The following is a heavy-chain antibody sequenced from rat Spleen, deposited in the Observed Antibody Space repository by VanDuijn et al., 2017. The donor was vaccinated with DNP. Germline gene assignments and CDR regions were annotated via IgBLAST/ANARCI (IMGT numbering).Heavy chain of an antibody. V-gene: IGHV5S10*01. J-gene: IGHJ4*01. CDR2: ITYGGSRT. D-gene: IGHD1-11*01. CDR1: GFTFSDYN. CDR3: TTFEGTNA. Sequence: EVQLVESGGDLVQSGRSLKVSCAASGFTFSDYNMAWVRQAPKKGLEWVATITYGGSRTYCRDSVKGRFTISRNNAKSTLYLQMDSLRSEDTATYYCTTFEGTNAWGQGTSVTVSS.